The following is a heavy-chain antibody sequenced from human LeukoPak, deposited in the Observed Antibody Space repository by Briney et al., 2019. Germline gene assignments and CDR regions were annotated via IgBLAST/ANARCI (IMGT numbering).Heavy chain of an antibody. Sequence: SETLSLTCAVYGGSFSGYYWSWIRQPPGKGLEWIGEINHSGSTNYNPSLKSRVTISVDTSKNQFSLKLSSVTAADTAVYYCARETGIAAAGSLGYFDYWGQGTLVTVSS. J-gene: IGHJ4*02. CDR1: GGSFSGYY. CDR3: ARETGIAAAGSLGYFDY. CDR2: INHSGST. D-gene: IGHD6-13*01. V-gene: IGHV4-34*01.